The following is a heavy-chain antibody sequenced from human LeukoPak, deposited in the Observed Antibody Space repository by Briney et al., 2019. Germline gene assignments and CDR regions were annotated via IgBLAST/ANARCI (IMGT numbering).Heavy chain of an antibody. V-gene: IGHV3-21*01. J-gene: IGHJ3*02. CDR1: GFTFSSYS. D-gene: IGHD1-1*01. CDR2: IDSSSLYI. CDR3: AREVELGTTAFDI. Sequence: PGGSLRLSCAASGFTFSSYSMNWVRQAPGKGLEWVSSIDSSSLYIYYADSVKGRFTISRDNAKNSLYLQMNSLRAEDTAVYYCAREVELGTTAFDIWGQGTMVTVSS.